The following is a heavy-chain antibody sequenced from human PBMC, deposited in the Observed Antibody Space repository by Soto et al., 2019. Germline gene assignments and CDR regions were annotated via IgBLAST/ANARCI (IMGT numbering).Heavy chain of an antibody. Sequence: QVQLVQSGAEEKKPGASVKVSCKASGYTFTSYAMHWVRQAPGQRREWMGWINAANGNTKYSQKFQGRVTITRDTSASTAYMELSSLRSEDTAVYYCARSIVVVTALDYWGQGTLVTVSS. D-gene: IGHD2-21*02. CDR2: INAANGNT. CDR3: ARSIVVVTALDY. J-gene: IGHJ4*02. V-gene: IGHV1-3*05. CDR1: GYTFTSYA.